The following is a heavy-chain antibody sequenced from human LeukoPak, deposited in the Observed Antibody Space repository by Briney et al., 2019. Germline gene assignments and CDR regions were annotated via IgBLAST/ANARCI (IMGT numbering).Heavy chain of an antibody. CDR1: GFTLGNYW. D-gene: IGHD6-6*01. V-gene: IGHV3-7*01. CDR2: IKQDGSDK. J-gene: IGHJ4*02. Sequence: GGSLRLSCVASGFTLGNYWMSWVRQAPGKGLEWVANIKQDGSDKYYVDSVTGRFTISRDNANNSLSLQMDSLRAEDSAVYYCARWATSFDLWGQGSLVTVSS. CDR3: ARWATSFDL.